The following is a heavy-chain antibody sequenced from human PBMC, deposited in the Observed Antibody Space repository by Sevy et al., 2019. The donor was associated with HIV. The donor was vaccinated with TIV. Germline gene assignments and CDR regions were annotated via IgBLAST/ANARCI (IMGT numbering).Heavy chain of an antibody. CDR3: ARSHCSSTSCLFFDY. J-gene: IGHJ4*02. CDR2: IYYSGST. D-gene: IGHD2-2*01. Sequence: SESLSLTCTVSGGSISSYYWSWIRQPPGKGLEWVGYIYYSGSTNYNPSLKSRVTISVDTSKNQFSPKLSSGTAADPAAPCCARSHCSSTSCLFFDYWGQGTLVTVSS. V-gene: IGHV4-59*01. CDR1: GGSISSYY.